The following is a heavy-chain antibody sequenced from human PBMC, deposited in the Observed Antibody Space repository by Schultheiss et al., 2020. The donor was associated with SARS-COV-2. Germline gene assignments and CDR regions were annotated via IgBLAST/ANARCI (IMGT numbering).Heavy chain of an antibody. Sequence: SETLSLTCTVSGGSVRRGRSSLIWIRQPPGKGLEWIGYIYYSGSTNYNPSLKSRVTISVDTSKNQFSLKLSSVTAADTAVYYCARESDYNWFDPWGQGTLVTVSS. J-gene: IGHJ5*02. CDR3: ARESDYNWFDP. CDR1: GGSVRRGRSS. V-gene: IGHV4-61*01. D-gene: IGHD2-21*02. CDR2: IYYSGST.